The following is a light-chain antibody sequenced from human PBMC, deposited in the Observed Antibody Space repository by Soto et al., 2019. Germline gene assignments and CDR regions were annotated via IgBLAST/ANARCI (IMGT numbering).Light chain of an antibody. CDR3: AAWDDSLRGVI. CDR1: SSNIGAHY. Sequence: QSVLTQPPSVSGAPGQRVTISCTGSSSNIGAHYDVHWYQQLPGTAPKLLIYRNNQRPSGVPDRVAGSKSGTSASLAISGLRSEDEAEYYCAAWDDSLRGVIFGGGTKLTVL. CDR2: RNN. V-gene: IGLV1-47*01. J-gene: IGLJ2*01.